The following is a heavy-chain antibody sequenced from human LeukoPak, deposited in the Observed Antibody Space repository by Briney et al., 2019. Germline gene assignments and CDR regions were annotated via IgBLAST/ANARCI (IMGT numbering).Heavy chain of an antibody. CDR2: IYYSGST. CDR3: ARVGYSSSWYFGLFGY. V-gene: IGHV4-39*07. Sequence: SETLSLTCTVSGGSISSSSYYWGWIRQPPGKGLEWIGSIYYSGSTYYNPSLKSRVTISVDTSKNQFSLKLSSVTAADTAVYYCARVGYSSSWYFGLFGYWGQGTLVTVSS. D-gene: IGHD6-13*01. J-gene: IGHJ4*02. CDR1: GGSISSSSYY.